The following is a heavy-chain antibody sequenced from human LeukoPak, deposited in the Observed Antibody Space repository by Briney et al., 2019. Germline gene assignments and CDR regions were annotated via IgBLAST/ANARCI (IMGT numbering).Heavy chain of an antibody. CDR3: ARLAAAGSGMDV. D-gene: IGHD6-13*01. CDR1: GFTFSSYG. V-gene: IGHV3-33*01. CDR2: IWYDGSNK. J-gene: IGHJ6*02. Sequence: GGSLRLSCAASGFTFSSYGMHWVRQAPGKGLEWVAVIWYDGSNKYYADSVKGRFTISRDNSENTLYLQMNSLRAEDTAVYYCARLAAAGSGMDVWGQGTTVTVSS.